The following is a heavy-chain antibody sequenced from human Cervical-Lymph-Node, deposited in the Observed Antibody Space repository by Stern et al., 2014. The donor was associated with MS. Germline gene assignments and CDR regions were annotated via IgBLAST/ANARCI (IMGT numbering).Heavy chain of an antibody. CDR1: GFTFDDYA. CDR2: IKWNSGTI. Sequence: QLVESGGGLVQPGRSLRLSCAASGFTFDDYAMDWVRQAPGKGLEWVAGIKWNSGTIGYADSVKGRLTISRDNAKNSLYLQMNSLRAEDTALYYCAKDSYDSSGYYYGYFQHWGQGTLVTVSS. J-gene: IGHJ1*01. CDR3: AKDSYDSSGYYYGYFQH. D-gene: IGHD3-22*01. V-gene: IGHV3-9*01.